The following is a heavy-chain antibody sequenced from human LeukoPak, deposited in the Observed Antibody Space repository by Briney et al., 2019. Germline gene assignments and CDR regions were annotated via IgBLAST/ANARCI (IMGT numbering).Heavy chain of an antibody. J-gene: IGHJ4*02. Sequence: PSETLSLTCTVSGGSISSSSYYWGWIRQPPGKGLEWIGSIYYSGSTYYNPSLKSRVTISVDTSKNQFSLKLSSVTAADTAVYYCARDYCSGGSCGSLDYWGQGTLVTVSS. D-gene: IGHD2-15*01. V-gene: IGHV4-39*07. CDR3: ARDYCSGGSCGSLDY. CDR1: GGSISSSSYY. CDR2: IYYSGST.